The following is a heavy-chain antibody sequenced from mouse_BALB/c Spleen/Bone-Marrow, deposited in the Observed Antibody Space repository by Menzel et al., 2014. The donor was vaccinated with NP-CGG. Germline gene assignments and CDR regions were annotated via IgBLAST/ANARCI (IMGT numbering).Heavy chain of an antibody. CDR2: IDPANGNT. Sequence: VQLQQSGAELVKPGASVKLSGTASGFNIKDTYMHWVKQRPEQGLEWIGRIDPANGNTKYDPKFQGKATITADASSNTAYLQLSSLTSEDTAVYYCASYYYGSSLFAYWGQGTLVTVSA. CDR3: ASYYYGSSLFAY. V-gene: IGHV14-3*02. CDR1: GFNIKDTY. D-gene: IGHD1-1*01. J-gene: IGHJ3*01.